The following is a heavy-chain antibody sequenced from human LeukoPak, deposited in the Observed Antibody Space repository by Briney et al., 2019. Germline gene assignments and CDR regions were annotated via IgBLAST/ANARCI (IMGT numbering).Heavy chain of an antibody. J-gene: IGHJ4*02. Sequence: GGSLRLSCAVSGFTFSTYAMSWVRQAPGKGLEWVANIKPDGSEKYYVDSVKGRFTISRDNSKNTLYLQMNSLRAEDTAVYYCAREDSYYYGSGSYPFDYWGQGTLVTVSS. V-gene: IGHV3-7*01. CDR3: AREDSYYYGSGSYPFDY. CDR1: GFTFSTYA. D-gene: IGHD3-10*01. CDR2: IKPDGSEK.